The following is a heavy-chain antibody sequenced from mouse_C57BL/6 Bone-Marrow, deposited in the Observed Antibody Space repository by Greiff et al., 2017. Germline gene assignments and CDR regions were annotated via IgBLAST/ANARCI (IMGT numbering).Heavy chain of an antibody. D-gene: IGHD4-1*01. V-gene: IGHV1-26*01. CDR3: ARTGTFDY. CDR2: INPNNGGT. CDR1: GYTFTDYY. J-gene: IGHJ2*01. Sequence: VQLQQSGPELVKPGASVKISCKASGYTFTDYYMNWVKQSHGKSLEWIGDINPNNGGTSYNQKFKGKATLTVDKSSSTAYMELRSLTSEDSAVXYCARTGTFDYWGQGTTLTVSS.